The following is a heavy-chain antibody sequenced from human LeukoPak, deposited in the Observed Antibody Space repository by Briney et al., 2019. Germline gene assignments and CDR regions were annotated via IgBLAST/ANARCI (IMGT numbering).Heavy chain of an antibody. J-gene: IGHJ5*02. CDR3: ARDYGGNSGWFDP. Sequence: GASVKVSCKASGYTFSSYDLNWVRQATGQGPEWMGWMNPNSGNTGYAQKFQGRATMTRDTSISTAYMELSSLRSEDTAVYYCARDYGGNSGWFDPWGQGTLITVSS. CDR2: MNPNSGNT. CDR1: GYTFSSYD. V-gene: IGHV1-8*01. D-gene: IGHD4-23*01.